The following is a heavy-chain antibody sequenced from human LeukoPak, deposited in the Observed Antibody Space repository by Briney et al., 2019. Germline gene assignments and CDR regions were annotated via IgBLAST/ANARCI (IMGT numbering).Heavy chain of an antibody. V-gene: IGHV4-59*08. Sequence: SETLSLTCTVSGGSISGYYWNWIRQPPGKGLEWIGYIYYSGSTNYNPSLKSRVTISVDTSKNQFSLKLSSVTAADTAVYYCARLSGPEDWLDPWGQGTLVTVSS. CDR3: ARLSGPEDWLDP. D-gene: IGHD6-25*01. CDR1: GGSISGYY. J-gene: IGHJ5*01. CDR2: IYYSGST.